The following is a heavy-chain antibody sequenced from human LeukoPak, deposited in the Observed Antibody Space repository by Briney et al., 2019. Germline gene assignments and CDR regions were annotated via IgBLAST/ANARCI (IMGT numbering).Heavy chain of an antibody. CDR1: GGSISSSSYY. J-gene: IGHJ4*02. CDR3: ARGYDILTGYYLPSSYFDY. CDR2: IYYSGST. V-gene: IGHV4-39*07. Sequence: SETLSLTCTVSGGSISSSSYYCGWIRQPPGKGLEWVGGIYYSGSTYYNPSLKSRVTISVDTSKNQFSLKLSSVTAADTAVYYCARGYDILTGYYLPSSYFDYWGQGILVTVSS. D-gene: IGHD3-9*01.